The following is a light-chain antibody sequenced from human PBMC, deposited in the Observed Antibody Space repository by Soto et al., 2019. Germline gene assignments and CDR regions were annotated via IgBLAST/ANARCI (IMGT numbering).Light chain of an antibody. J-gene: IGLJ2*01. CDR3: QSFDTRLNSVV. Sequence: QSVATQPPSVSGAPGQRVTMSCTGSSSNIGAGYDVHWYQQFPGTAPKLLIYGNNNRPSGVTDRFSGSKSGTSASLAITGLQAEDEADYYCQSFDTRLNSVVFGGGTKLTVL. CDR1: SSNIGAGYD. V-gene: IGLV1-40*01. CDR2: GNN.